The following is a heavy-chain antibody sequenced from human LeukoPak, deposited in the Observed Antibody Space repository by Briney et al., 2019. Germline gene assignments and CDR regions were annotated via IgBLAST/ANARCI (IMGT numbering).Heavy chain of an antibody. D-gene: IGHD2/OR15-2a*01. J-gene: IGHJ6*02. CDR3: ARRSTSFNYAMDV. CDR1: GGSINSYY. Sequence: SETLSLTCTVSGGSINSYYWSWIRQPPGKGLEWIGYVFYSGSTNYNPSLKSRVTISVDTPKNRFSLNLSSVTAADTAVYYCARRSTSFNYAMDVWGQGTTVTVSS. V-gene: IGHV4-59*08. CDR2: VFYSGST.